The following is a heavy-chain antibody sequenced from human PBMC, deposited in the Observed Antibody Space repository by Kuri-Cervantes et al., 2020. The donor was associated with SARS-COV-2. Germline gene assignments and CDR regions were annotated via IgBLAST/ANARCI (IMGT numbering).Heavy chain of an antibody. CDR1: GFTFGDYA. V-gene: IGHV3-49*04. Sequence: GGSLRLSCTASGFTFGDYAMSWVRQAPGKGLEWVGFIRSKAYGGTTEYAASVKGRYTISRDDSKSIAYLQMNSLKTEDTAVYYCTKDDFWSGYADYWGQGTLVTVSS. CDR2: IRSKAYGGTT. CDR3: TKDDFWSGYADY. D-gene: IGHD3-3*01. J-gene: IGHJ4*02.